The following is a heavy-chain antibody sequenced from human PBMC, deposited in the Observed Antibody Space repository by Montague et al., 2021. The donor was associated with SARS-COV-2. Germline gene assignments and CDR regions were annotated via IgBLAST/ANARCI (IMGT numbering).Heavy chain of an antibody. J-gene: IGHJ6*02. V-gene: IGHV4-34*01. CDR2: INHSGST. CDR1: GGSFSGYY. Sequence: SETLSLTCAVYGGSFSGYYWSWIRQPPGKGLEWIGEINHSGSTNYNPSLKSRVTISVDTSKNQFSLKLSSATAADTAVYYCARGPGVVIILAIYYYGMDVWGQGTTVTVSS. CDR3: ARGPGVVIILAIYYYGMDV. D-gene: IGHD3-3*01.